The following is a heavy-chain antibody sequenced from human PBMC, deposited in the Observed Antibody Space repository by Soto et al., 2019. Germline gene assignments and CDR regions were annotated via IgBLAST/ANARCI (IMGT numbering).Heavy chain of an antibody. D-gene: IGHD2-21*02. CDR2: IYYSGRT. V-gene: IGHV4-39*01. CDR1: GESISSSSYY. J-gene: IGHJ4*02. Sequence: SETLSLTGIVSGESISSSSYYWGCIRQPPGKGLEWIGSIYYSGRTYYNPSFKSRVTISIDTSKNQFSLKLSSVTATDTAVYYCARQRTTVVTQAYFDHWGQGALVTVS. CDR3: ARQRTTVVTQAYFDH.